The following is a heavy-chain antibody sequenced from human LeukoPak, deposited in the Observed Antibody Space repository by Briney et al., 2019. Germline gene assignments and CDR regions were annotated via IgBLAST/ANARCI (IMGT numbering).Heavy chain of an antibody. CDR2: ISWNSGSI. V-gene: IGHV3-9*01. CDR3: AKDMGYCSSTSCSSWFDP. CDR1: GFTFDDYA. Sequence: GGSLRLSCAASGFTFDDYAMHWVRQAPGKGVEGVSGISWNSGSIDYADSVKGRFTISRDNAKNSLYLQMNSLRAEDTALYYCAKDMGYCSSTSCSSWFDPWGQGTLVTVSS. J-gene: IGHJ5*02. D-gene: IGHD2-2*01.